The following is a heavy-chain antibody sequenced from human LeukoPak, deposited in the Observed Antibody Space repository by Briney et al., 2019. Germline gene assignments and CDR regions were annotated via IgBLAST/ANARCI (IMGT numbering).Heavy chain of an antibody. CDR1: GFTFSSYE. D-gene: IGHD3-22*01. CDR3: ARDLVYYDSSGRYWYFDL. Sequence: GGSLRLSCSASGFTFSSYEMNWVRQAPGKGLEWISYIIGSGDIIYYADSVKGRFTISRDNSKNTLYLQMNSLRAEDTAVYYCARDLVYYDSSGRYWYFDLWGRGTLVTVSS. J-gene: IGHJ2*01. V-gene: IGHV3-48*03. CDR2: IIGSGDII.